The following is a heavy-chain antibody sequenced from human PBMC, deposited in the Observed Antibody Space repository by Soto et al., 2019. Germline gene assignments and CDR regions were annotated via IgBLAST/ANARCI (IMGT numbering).Heavy chain of an antibody. CDR2: INSDGSST. CDR1: GPTFSNDW. J-gene: IGHJ6*02. CDR3: ARDRSYSLDV. V-gene: IGHV3-74*01. Sequence: PGGSLRLSCAVSGPTFSNDWMHWVRQAPGKGLVWVSHINSDGSSTNYADFVKGRFTIARDNAKNTVYLQMNSLRAEDTAVYYCARDRSYSLDVWGQGTTVTVS.